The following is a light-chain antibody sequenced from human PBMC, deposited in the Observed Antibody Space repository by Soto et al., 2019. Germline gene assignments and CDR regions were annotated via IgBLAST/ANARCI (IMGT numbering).Light chain of an antibody. CDR3: NSYAGSNNWV. Sequence: QSALTQPPSASGSPGQSVTISCTGTSSDVGGYNYVSWYQQHPGKAPKLMIYEVSKRPSGVPDRFSGSKSGNTAFLTVSGLQAEDEADYYCNSYAGSNNWVFGGGTQLTVL. CDR1: SSDVGGYNY. CDR2: EVS. V-gene: IGLV2-8*01. J-gene: IGLJ3*02.